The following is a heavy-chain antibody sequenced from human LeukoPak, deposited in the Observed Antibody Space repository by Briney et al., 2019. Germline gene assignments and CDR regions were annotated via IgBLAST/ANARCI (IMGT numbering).Heavy chain of an antibody. CDR1: GFASNSYF. J-gene: IGHJ4*02. D-gene: IGHD2-15*01. V-gene: IGHV3-23*01. CDR3: ACHCSGSRCSDHDY. Sequence: GGSLRLSCTASGFASNSYFMTWAREAAGARLEWVSGINGRDEETHYADSVKGRFTISRDNSKSTVYLQLSSLRADDTAVYYCACHCSGSRCSDHDYWGQGTVVTVSS. CDR2: INGRDEET.